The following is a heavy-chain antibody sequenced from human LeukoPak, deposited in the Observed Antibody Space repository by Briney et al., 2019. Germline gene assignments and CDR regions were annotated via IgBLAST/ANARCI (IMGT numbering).Heavy chain of an antibody. CDR1: GITFSSYA. V-gene: IGHV3-23*01. Sequence: GGSLRLSCAASGITFSSYAMSLVRQAPGKGLEWVSTISASGGSTYYADSVKGRFTISRDDSKNTLYLQMNSLRAEDTALYYCAKDRTSSWYDKYFDYWGQGTLVTVSS. CDR2: ISASGGST. CDR3: AKDRTSSWYDKYFDY. D-gene: IGHD6-13*01. J-gene: IGHJ4*02.